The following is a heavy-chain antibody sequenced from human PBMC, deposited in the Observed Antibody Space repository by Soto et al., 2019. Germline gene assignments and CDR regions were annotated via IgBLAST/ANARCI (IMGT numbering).Heavy chain of an antibody. CDR2: IYYSGST. J-gene: IGHJ4*02. CDR1: GGSISSGGYY. Sequence: PSETLSLTCTVSGGSISSGGYYWSWIRQHPGKGLEWIGYIYYSGSTYYNPSLKSRVTISVDTSKNQFSLKLSSVTAADTAVYYCARAPKTGSYKNDYFDYWGQGTLVTVSS. D-gene: IGHD1-26*01. V-gene: IGHV4-31*03. CDR3: ARAPKTGSYKNDYFDY.